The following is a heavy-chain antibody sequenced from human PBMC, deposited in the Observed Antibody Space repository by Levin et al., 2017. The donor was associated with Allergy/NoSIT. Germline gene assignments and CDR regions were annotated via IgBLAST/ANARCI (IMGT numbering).Heavy chain of an antibody. V-gene: IGHV3-11*01. CDR1: GFTFSDYY. CDR3: ARKTKTNAFDI. Sequence: SCAASGFTFSDYYMSWIRQAPGKGLEWVSYISSSGSTIYYADSVKGRFTISRDNAKNSLYLQMNSLRAEDTAVYYCARKTKTNAFDIWGQGTMVTVSS. J-gene: IGHJ3*02. D-gene: IGHD1/OR15-1a*01. CDR2: ISSSGSTI.